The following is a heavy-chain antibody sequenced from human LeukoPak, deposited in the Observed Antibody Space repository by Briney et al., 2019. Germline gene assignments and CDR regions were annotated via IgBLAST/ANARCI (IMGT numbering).Heavy chain of an antibody. V-gene: IGHV3-53*01. CDR3: ARDGPTGTEGPDY. CDR2: IYSGGST. Sequence: AGGSLRLSCAASGFTVNSNYMSWVRQAPGKGLEWVSVIYSGGSTYYADSVKGRFTISRDNSKNTLYLQMNSLRAEDTAVYYCARDGPTGTEGPDYWGQGTLVTVSP. D-gene: IGHD1-1*01. CDR1: GFTVNSNY. J-gene: IGHJ4*02.